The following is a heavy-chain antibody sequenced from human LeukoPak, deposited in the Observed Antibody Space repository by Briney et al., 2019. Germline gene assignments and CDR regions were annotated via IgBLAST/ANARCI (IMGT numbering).Heavy chain of an antibody. CDR3: ATDYGDYEPGY. D-gene: IGHD4-17*01. V-gene: IGHV1-2*02. CDR1: GYTFTDYY. J-gene: IGHJ4*02. CDR2: INPNSGGT. Sequence: GASVKVSCKASGYTFTDYYMHWVRQAPGQGLEWMGWINPNSGGTDYAQKFQGRVTMTRDTSISTAYMELSRLRSDDTAVYYCATDYGDYEPGYWGQGTLVTVSS.